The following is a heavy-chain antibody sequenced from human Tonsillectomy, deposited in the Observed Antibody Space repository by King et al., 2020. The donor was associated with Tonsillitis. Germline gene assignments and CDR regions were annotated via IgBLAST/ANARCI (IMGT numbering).Heavy chain of an antibody. J-gene: IGHJ4*02. CDR1: GFSLSTSGVG. CDR3: ALEGWSCGGDCYDQYYFDY. V-gene: IGHV2-5*01. CDR2: IYWNDDK. D-gene: IGHD2-21*02. Sequence: TLKESGPTLVKPTQTLTLTCTFSGFSLSTSGVGVGWIRQPPGKALEWLALIYWNDDKRYSPSLKSRLTITKDTSKNQVVLTMTNMDPVDTATYYCALEGWSCGGDCYDQYYFDYWGQGTLVTVSS.